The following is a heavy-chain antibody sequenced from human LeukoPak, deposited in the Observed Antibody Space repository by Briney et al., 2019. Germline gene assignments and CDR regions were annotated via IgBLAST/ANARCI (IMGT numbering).Heavy chain of an antibody. D-gene: IGHD3-10*01. Sequence: GGSLRLSCAASGFTFSSYTMHRVRQAPGKGLEWVSSISSSSNYIYYADSVKGRFTISRDNAKNSLYLQMNSLRAEDTAVYYCARATTMVRGVSRYYYYYMDVWGKGTTVTISS. J-gene: IGHJ6*03. V-gene: IGHV3-21*01. CDR3: ARATTMVRGVSRYYYYYMDV. CDR2: ISSSSNYI. CDR1: GFTFSSYT.